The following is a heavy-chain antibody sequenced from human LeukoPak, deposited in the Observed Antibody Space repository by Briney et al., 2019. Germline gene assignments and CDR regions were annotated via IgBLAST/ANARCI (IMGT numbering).Heavy chain of an antibody. CDR1: GFTFSSYA. Sequence: GGSLRLSCAASGFTFSSYAMSWVRQAPGKGLEWVSAISGSGGSTYYADSVKGRFTISGDNSKNTLYLQMNSLRAEDTAVYYCAKPRESIAAAGSYFDYWGQGTLVTVSS. CDR3: AKPRESIAAAGSYFDY. D-gene: IGHD6-13*01. J-gene: IGHJ4*02. CDR2: ISGSGGST. V-gene: IGHV3-23*01.